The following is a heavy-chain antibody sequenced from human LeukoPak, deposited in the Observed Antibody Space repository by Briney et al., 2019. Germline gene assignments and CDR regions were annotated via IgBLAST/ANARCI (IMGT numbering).Heavy chain of an antibody. V-gene: IGHV1-18*01. CDR1: GYTFTSYG. Sequence: GASMKVSCKASGYTFTSYGISWVRQAPGQGLEWMGLISAYNGNKNYAQRLQGRVTMTTDTSTSTAYMELRRLRTDDTAVYYCARDGGKGYYDSSGPYWYFDLWGRGTLVTVSS. CDR2: ISAYNGNK. D-gene: IGHD3-22*01. J-gene: IGHJ2*01. CDR3: ARDGGKGYYDSSGPYWYFDL.